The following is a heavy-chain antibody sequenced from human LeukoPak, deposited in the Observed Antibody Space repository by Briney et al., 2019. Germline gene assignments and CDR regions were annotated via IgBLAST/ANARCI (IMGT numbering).Heavy chain of an antibody. V-gene: IGHV3-30*04. CDR1: GFTFSSYA. CDR2: ISYDGSNK. D-gene: IGHD2-2*01. J-gene: IGHJ6*03. Sequence: PGRSLRLSCAASGFTFSSYAMHWVRQAPGKGLEWVAVISYDGSNKYYADSVKGRFTISRDNSKNTLYLQMNSLRAEDTAVYYCARDYPRTQVKIGCSSTSCYSYYYYYYYMDVWGKGTTVTVSS. CDR3: ARDYPRTQVKIGCSSTSCYSYYYYYYYMDV.